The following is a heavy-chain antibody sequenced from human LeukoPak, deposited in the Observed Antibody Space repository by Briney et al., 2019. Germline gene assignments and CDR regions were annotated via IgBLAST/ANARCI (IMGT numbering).Heavy chain of an antibody. Sequence: PGGSLRLSCAASGFTFSSYDMNWVRQAPGKGLEWVSYITSSSIAIYYADSVKGRFTISRDNAKNSLYLQMNSLRAEDTAVYYCARDERYSSGWYFDYWGQGTLVTVSS. V-gene: IGHV3-48*04. J-gene: IGHJ4*02. CDR3: ARDERYSSGWYFDY. D-gene: IGHD6-19*01. CDR2: ITSSSIAI. CDR1: GFTFSSYD.